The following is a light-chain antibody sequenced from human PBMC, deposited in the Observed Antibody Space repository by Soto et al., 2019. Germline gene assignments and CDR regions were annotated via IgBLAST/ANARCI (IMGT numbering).Light chain of an antibody. CDR3: QQYVSSVT. Sequence: EIVLTQSPGSLSLSPGERATLSCRASQGVDSSFFAWYQQKPGQAPRLLIYGASNRATGIPDRFSGSGSGTYFTLTISRLEPEDFAVYYCQQYVSSVTFGQGTKVEIK. V-gene: IGKV3-20*01. J-gene: IGKJ1*01. CDR1: QGVDSSF. CDR2: GAS.